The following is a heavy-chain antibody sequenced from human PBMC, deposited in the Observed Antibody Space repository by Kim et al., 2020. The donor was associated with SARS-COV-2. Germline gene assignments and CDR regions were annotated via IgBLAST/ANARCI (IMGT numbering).Heavy chain of an antibody. D-gene: IGHD5-18*01. CDR3: AKTPRGYSYHYYGMDV. V-gene: IGHV3-23*01. Sequence: GGSLRLSCAASGFTFSSYAMSWVRQAPGKGLEWVSAISGSGGSTYYADSVKGRFTISRDNSKNTLYLQMNSLRAEDTAVYYCAKTPRGYSYHYYGMDVWGQGTTVTVSS. CDR1: GFTFSSYA. CDR2: ISGSGGST. J-gene: IGHJ6*02.